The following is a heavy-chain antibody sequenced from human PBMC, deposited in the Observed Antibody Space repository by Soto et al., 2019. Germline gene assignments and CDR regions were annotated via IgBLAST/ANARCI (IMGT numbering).Heavy chain of an antibody. D-gene: IGHD2-2*01. V-gene: IGHV3-48*01. CDR2: ISSSSSTI. J-gene: IGHJ5*02. Sequence: GESLKISCAASGFTFSSYSMNWVRQAPGKGLEWVSYISSSSSTIYYADSVKGRFTISRDNAKNSLYLQMNSLRAEDTAVYYCARGTTAVVVHVDWFDPWGQGTLVTVSS. CDR1: GFTFSSYS. CDR3: ARGTTAVVVHVDWFDP.